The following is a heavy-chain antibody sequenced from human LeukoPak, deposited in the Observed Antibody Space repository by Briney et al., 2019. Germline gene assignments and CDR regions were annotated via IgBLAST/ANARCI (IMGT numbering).Heavy chain of an antibody. CDR3: ARDDSSGYYQDY. D-gene: IGHD3-22*01. J-gene: IGHJ4*02. CDR1: GFTFSSYS. V-gene: IGHV3-21*01. CDR2: ISSSSSYI. Sequence: GGSLRLSCAASGFTFSSYSMNWVRQAPGKGLEWVSSISSSSSYIYYADSVKGRFTISRDNAKNSLYLQMNSRRAEDTAVYYCARDDSSGYYQDYWGQGTLVTVSS.